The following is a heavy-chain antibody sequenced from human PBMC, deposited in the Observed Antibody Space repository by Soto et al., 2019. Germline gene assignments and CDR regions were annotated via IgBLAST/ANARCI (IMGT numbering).Heavy chain of an antibody. CDR3: ARVGHITNYGMAV. Sequence: QVQLVQSGAEVKKPGSSVKVSCGASGGTFSSYPINWVRQAPGQGLEWMGGIIPFFGTSNYAQKFQGRVTSTADESTSTAYMELRSLRSEDTAVYYCARVGHITNYGMAVWCQGTTCTVSS. CDR1: GGTFSSYP. CDR2: IIPFFGTS. V-gene: IGHV1-69*01. D-gene: IGHD1-26*01. J-gene: IGHJ6*02.